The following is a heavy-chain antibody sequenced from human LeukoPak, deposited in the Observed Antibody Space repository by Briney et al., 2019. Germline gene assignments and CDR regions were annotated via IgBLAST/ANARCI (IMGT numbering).Heavy chain of an antibody. CDR2: ISYDGSNK. CDR3: ARSYAPGIAAAGIDY. CDR1: GFTFSSYG. D-gene: IGHD6-13*01. V-gene: IGHV3-30*03. J-gene: IGHJ4*02. Sequence: GGSLRLSCAASGFTFSSYGMHWVRQAPGKGLEWVAVISYDGSNKYYADSVKGRFTISRDNSKNTLYLQMNSLRAEDTALYYCARSYAPGIAAAGIDYWGQGTLVTVSS.